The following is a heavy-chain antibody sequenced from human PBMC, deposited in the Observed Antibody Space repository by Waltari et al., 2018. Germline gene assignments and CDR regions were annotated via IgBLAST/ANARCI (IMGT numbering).Heavy chain of an antibody. CDR1: GFNFSTYF. CDR3: LNYDFDS. V-gene: IGHV3-74*01. CDR2: INNDGSII. Sequence: DVQVVDSGGGLVRPGGSLRLSCTGSGFNFSTYFSHWVRQPPGKGPGWVARINNDGSIINYADSVKGRFTISRDNAKSTVYLQMNNLRGEDTALYYCLNYDFDSWGQGTLVTVSS. D-gene: IGHD1-7*01. J-gene: IGHJ4*02.